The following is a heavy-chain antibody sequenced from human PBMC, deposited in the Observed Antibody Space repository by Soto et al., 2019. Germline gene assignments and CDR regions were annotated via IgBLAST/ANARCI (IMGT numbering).Heavy chain of an antibody. CDR3: ARCLLLLIRELLTISWDY. V-gene: IGHV4-34*01. Sequence: SETLSLTCAVYGGSFSGYYWSWIRQPPGKGLEWIGEINHSGSTNYNPSLKSRVTISVDTSKNQFSLKLSSVTAADTAVYYCARCLLLLIRELLTISWDYSGQRTFVTGSS. D-gene: IGHD3-10*01. CDR2: INHSGST. CDR1: GGSFSGYY. J-gene: IGHJ4*02.